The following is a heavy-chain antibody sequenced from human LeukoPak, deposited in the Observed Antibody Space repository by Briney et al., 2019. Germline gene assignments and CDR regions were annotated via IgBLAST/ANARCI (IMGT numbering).Heavy chain of an antibody. V-gene: IGHV3-33*01. J-gene: IGHJ6*02. CDR1: GFTFSSYG. Sequence: PGGSLRLSCAASGFTFSSYGMHWVRQAPGKGLEWVAVIWYDGSNKYYADSVKGRFTISRDNSKNTLYLQMNSLRAEDTAVYYCAGDPGNYDFWSGYYNHGMDVWGQGTTVTVSS. CDR3: AGDPGNYDFWSGYYNHGMDV. CDR2: IWYDGSNK. D-gene: IGHD3-3*01.